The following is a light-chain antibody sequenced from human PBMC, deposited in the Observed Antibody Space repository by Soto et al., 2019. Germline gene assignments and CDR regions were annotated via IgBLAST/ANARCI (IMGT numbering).Light chain of an antibody. Sequence: QSVLTQPASVSGSPGQSITISCTGTSSDVGGYNYVSWYQQHPGKAPKLMIYEVSNRPSGVSNRFSGSKSGNTASLTISGLQAEDEADYYCSSYTSSSPYAFGTGTK. CDR1: SSDVGGYNY. J-gene: IGLJ1*01. V-gene: IGLV2-14*01. CDR3: SSYTSSSPYA. CDR2: EVS.